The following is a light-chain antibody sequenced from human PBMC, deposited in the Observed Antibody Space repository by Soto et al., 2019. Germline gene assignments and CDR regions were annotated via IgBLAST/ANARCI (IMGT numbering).Light chain of an antibody. CDR2: EVS. CDR1: SSDVGGYKY. J-gene: IGLJ2*01. CDR3: SSYTSSSTRVL. Sequence: QSALTQPASVSGSPGQSITLSCTGASSDVGGYKYVSWYQHHPGQAPKLLIYEVSNRPSGVSYRFSASKSGNTASLTISGLQAEDEGDYYCSSYTSSSTRVLFGGRTKVTVL. V-gene: IGLV2-14*01.